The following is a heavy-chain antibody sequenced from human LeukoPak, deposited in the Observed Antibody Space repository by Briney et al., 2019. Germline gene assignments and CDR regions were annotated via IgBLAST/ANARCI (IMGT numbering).Heavy chain of an antibody. D-gene: IGHD1-1*01. CDR2: ISGSGGST. CDR1: GFTFSSYA. Sequence: GGSLRLSCAASGFTFSSYAMSWVRQAPGKGLEWVSAISGSGGSTYYADSVKGRFTISRDNSKNTLYLQMNSLRAEDTAVYYCAKGEMATTFVPVHYWGQGTLVTVSS. J-gene: IGHJ4*02. CDR3: AKGEMATTFVPVHY. V-gene: IGHV3-23*01.